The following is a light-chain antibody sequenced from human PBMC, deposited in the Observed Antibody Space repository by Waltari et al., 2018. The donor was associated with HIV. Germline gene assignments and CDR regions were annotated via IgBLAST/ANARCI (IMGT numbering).Light chain of an antibody. Sequence: QSALTQPASVSASLGQSITISCTGTNIDVASYDLVSWYQHRPDKAPKLIIYEVTKRPSGLSNRFSGSKSGNTASLTISGLQAEDEAHYYCSSFADKDLFVVFGGGTKLTVL. CDR2: EVT. V-gene: IGLV2-23*02. CDR1: NIDVASYDL. CDR3: SSFADKDLFVV. J-gene: IGLJ2*01.